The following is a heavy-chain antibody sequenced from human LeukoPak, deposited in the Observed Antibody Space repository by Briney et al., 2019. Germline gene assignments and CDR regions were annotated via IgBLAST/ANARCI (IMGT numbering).Heavy chain of an antibody. Sequence: SVKVSCKASGGTFSSYTISWVRQAPGQGLEWMGRIIPILGIANYAQKFQGRVTITADKSTSTAYMELSSLRSEDTAVYYCARGDGGFDGEYGMDVWGKGTTVTVSS. D-gene: IGHD2-15*01. J-gene: IGHJ6*04. CDR2: IIPILGIA. CDR1: GGTFSSYT. V-gene: IGHV1-69*02. CDR3: ARGDGGFDGEYGMDV.